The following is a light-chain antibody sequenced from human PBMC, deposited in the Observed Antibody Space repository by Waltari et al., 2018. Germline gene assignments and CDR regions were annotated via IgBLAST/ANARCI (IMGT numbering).Light chain of an antibody. CDR3: QQYGSSPYT. CDR2: IIS. Sequence: EIVLTQSPGTLSLSPGERATLSCRASQSISRYLAWYQQKPGQAPRLLIYIISSRATGIPDRFSGSGSGTDFTLTINRLEPEDFAVYYCQQYGSSPYTFGQGTKLE. V-gene: IGKV3-20*01. J-gene: IGKJ2*01. CDR1: QSISRY.